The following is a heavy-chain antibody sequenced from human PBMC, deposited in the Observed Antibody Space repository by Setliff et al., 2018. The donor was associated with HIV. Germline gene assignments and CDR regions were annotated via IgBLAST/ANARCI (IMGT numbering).Heavy chain of an antibody. J-gene: IGHJ4*02. D-gene: IGHD3-9*01. CDR1: GGSISSSSYY. V-gene: IGHV4-39*01. Sequence: SETLSLTCTVSGGSISSSSYYWGWIRQPPGKGLEWIGSIYYSGSTYYNPSLKSRVTISVDTSKNQSSLKLSSVTAADTAVYYCARGDILTGPERYWGQGTLVTVSS. CDR3: ARGDILTGPERY. CDR2: IYYSGST.